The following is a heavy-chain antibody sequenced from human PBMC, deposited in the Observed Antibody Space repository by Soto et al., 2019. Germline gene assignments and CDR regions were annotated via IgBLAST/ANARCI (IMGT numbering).Heavy chain of an antibody. Sequence: GSLRLSCAASGFTFSAYDMHWVRQTTGKGLEWVSAIGAADDPYYLGSVKGRFTISRENAKNSLYLQMNSLRAEDTAVYYCARAYSGRLPRRADYYFAMDVWGQGTTVTVSS. CDR2: IGAADDP. CDR1: GFTFSAYD. J-gene: IGHJ6*02. CDR3: ARAYSGRLPRRADYYFAMDV. D-gene: IGHD2-15*01. V-gene: IGHV3-13*05.